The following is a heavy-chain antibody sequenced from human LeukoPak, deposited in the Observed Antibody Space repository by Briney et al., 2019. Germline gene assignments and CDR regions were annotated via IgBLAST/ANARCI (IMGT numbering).Heavy chain of an antibody. CDR1: GYTFTSYD. D-gene: IGHD3-10*01. J-gene: IGHJ4*02. CDR2: MNPNSGNT. V-gene: IGHV1-8*01. Sequence: ASVKVSCKASGYTFTSYDINWVRQAAGQGLAWMGWMNPNSGNTGYAQKFQGRVTMTRDTSISTAYMELSSLRSEDTAVYYCARAHSLLWFRGRMYYFDYWGQGTLVTVSS. CDR3: ARAHSLLWFRGRMYYFDY.